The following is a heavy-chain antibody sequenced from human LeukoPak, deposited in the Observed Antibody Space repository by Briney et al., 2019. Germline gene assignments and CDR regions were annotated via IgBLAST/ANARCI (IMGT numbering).Heavy chain of an antibody. CDR3: ARDPAGYFDL. CDR1: GGSISNYF. Sequence: SETLSLTCTVSGGSISNYFWSWIRQPPEKGLEWIGYIYYSGSTNYNPSLKSRVTISVDTSKNQFSLKLTSVTAADTAVYYCARDPAGYFDLWGRGTLVTVSS. CDR2: IYYSGST. V-gene: IGHV4-59*01. J-gene: IGHJ2*01.